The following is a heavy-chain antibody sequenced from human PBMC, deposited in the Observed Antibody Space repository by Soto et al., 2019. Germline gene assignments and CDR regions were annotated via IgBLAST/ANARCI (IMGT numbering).Heavy chain of an antibody. CDR1: GFTFSSYA. Sequence: GGSLRLSCAASGFTFSSYAMSWVRQAPGKGLEWVSAISGSGGSTYYADSVKGRFTISRDNSKNTLYLQMNSLRAEDTAVYYCAKDPSPPAMGDHIWGSYHHYWGQGTLVTVSS. J-gene: IGHJ4*02. D-gene: IGHD3-16*02. CDR2: ISGSGGST. CDR3: AKDPSPPAMGDHIWGSYHHY. V-gene: IGHV3-23*01.